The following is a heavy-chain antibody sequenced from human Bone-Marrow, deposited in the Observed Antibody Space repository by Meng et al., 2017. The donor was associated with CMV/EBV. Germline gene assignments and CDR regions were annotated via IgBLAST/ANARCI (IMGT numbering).Heavy chain of an antibody. CDR2: IIPNSGGT. D-gene: IGHD2-15*01. CDR1: GGTFSSYA. J-gene: IGHJ4*02. Sequence: ASVKVSCKASGGTFSSYAISWVRQAPGQGLEWMGGIIPNSGGTNYAQKFQGRVTMTRDTSISTAYMELSRLRSDDTAVYYCARGGWNFDYWGQGTLVTVSS. CDR3: ARGGWNFDY. V-gene: IGHV1-2*02.